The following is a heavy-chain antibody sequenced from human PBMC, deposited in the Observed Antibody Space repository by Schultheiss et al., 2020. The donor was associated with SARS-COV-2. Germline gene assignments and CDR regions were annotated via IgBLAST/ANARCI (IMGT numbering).Heavy chain of an antibody. D-gene: IGHD2-15*01. CDR2: IYYSGST. CDR3: ARDRRCSGGSCYERIYGMDV. Sequence: SETLSLTCAVSGYSISSGYYWGWIRQPPGKGLEWIGYIYYSGSTYYNPSLKSRVTISVDTSKNQFSLKLSSVTAADTAVYYCARDRRCSGGSCYERIYGMDVWGQGTTVTVSS. V-gene: IGHV4-38-2*02. CDR1: GYSISSGYY. J-gene: IGHJ6*02.